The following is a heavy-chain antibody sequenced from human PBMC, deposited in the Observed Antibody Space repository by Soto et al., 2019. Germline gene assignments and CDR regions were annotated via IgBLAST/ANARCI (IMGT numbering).Heavy chain of an antibody. V-gene: IGHV4-39*01. CDR1: GGSISSSNYY. J-gene: IGHJ6*02. CDR2: IYYSGNT. Sequence: SETLSLTCTVSGGSISSSNYYWGWIRQPPGKGLEWIGSIYYSGNTYYNPSLKSRVTMSVDTSKNQFSLKLSSVTAAGTAVYYCARLGGYCSTTGCYGYYAMDVWGQGTTVTVSS. D-gene: IGHD2-2*01. CDR3: ARLGGYCSTTGCYGYYAMDV.